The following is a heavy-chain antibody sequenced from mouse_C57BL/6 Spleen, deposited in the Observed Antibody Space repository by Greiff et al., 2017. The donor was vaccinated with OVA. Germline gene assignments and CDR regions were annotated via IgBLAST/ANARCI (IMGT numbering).Heavy chain of an antibody. Sequence: VQLQQSGAELVKPGASVKMSCKASGYTFTSYWITWVKQRPGQGLEWIGDIYPGSGSTNYNEKFKSKATLTVDTSSSTAYMQLSSLTSEDSAVYYCARRGAAQATRDYWGQGTTLTVSS. D-gene: IGHD3-2*02. V-gene: IGHV1-55*01. CDR2: IYPGSGST. J-gene: IGHJ2*01. CDR3: ARRGAAQATRDY. CDR1: GYTFTSYW.